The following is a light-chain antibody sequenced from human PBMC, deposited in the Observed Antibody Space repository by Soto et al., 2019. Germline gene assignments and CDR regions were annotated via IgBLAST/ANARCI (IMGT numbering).Light chain of an antibody. CDR3: QQYNDYSAWT. V-gene: IGKV3-20*01. CDR1: QSVTSSY. Sequence: EIVFTQSPGTLSLSPGERATLSCRASQSVTSSYLAWYQQKPGQAPKLLMYGAPIRTSGIPDRFSGTESGTEFTLTISSLRPADLATYYCQQYNDYSAWTFGQGTKVDIK. CDR2: GAP. J-gene: IGKJ1*01.